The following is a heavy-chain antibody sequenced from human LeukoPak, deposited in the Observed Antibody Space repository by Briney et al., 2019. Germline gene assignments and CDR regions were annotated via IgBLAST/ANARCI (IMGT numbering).Heavy chain of an antibody. Sequence: ASVKVSCKVSGYTLTELSMHWVRQAPGKGLEWMGGFDPEDGETIYAQKFQGRVTMTEDTSTDTAYMELSSLRSEDTAVYYCATVSFHWELLHVDAFDIWGQGTMVTVSS. CDR3: ATVSFHWELLHVDAFDI. J-gene: IGHJ3*02. V-gene: IGHV1-24*01. CDR1: GYTLTELS. CDR2: FDPEDGET. D-gene: IGHD1-26*01.